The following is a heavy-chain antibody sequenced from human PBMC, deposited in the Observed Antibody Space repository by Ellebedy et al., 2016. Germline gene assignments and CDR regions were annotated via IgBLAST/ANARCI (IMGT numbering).Heavy chain of an antibody. D-gene: IGHD3-10*01. V-gene: IGHV4-59*12. CDR2: IYYSGST. CDR1: GGSISSYY. Sequence: SETLSLTCTVSGGSISSYYWSRIRQPPGKGLEWIGYIYYSGSTNYNPSLRSRVTISVDTSKNQFSLQLNSVTPEDTAVYYCARNPHDFFGIDYWGQGTLVTVSS. CDR3: ARNPHDFFGIDY. J-gene: IGHJ4*02.